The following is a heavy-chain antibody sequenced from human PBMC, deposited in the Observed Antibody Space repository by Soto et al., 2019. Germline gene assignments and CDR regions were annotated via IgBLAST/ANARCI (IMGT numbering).Heavy chain of an antibody. CDR2: IIPIFGTA. V-gene: IGHV1-69*01. J-gene: IGHJ4*02. Sequence: QVQLVQSGAEVKKPGSSVKVSCKASGGTFSSYAISWVRQAPGQGLEWMGGIIPIFGTANYAQKFQGRVTITADESTSTAYRELSRLRSEDTAVYYCARDQENYDSSGYYFDYWGQGTLVTVSS. CDR1: GGTFSSYA. CDR3: ARDQENYDSSGYYFDY. D-gene: IGHD3-22*01.